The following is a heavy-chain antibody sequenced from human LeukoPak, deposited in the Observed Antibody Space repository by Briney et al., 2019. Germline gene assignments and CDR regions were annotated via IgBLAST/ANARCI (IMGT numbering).Heavy chain of an antibody. J-gene: IGHJ3*02. D-gene: IGHD4-17*01. CDR3: ARRDATVGAFDI. V-gene: IGHV4-59*01. CDR1: GDSISSYS. Sequence: SETLFLTCTVSGDSISSYSWNWIRQPPGKGLEWIGYIYYSGSTNYNPSLKSRVTISVDTSKNQFSLKLSSVTAADTAVYYCARRDATVGAFDIWGQGTMVTVSS. CDR2: IYYSGST.